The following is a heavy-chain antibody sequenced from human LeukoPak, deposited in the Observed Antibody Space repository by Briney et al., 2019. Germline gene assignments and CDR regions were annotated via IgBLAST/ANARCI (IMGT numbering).Heavy chain of an antibody. J-gene: IGHJ4*02. V-gene: IGHV1-8*03. CDR2: MNPNSVNT. CDR1: GYTFTNYD. D-gene: IGHD3-22*01. CDR3: ARVQRPDSPTLFDY. Sequence: GASVKVSCKASGYTFTNYDINWVRQATGQGLEWMGGMNPNSVNTDYAQKFQGRVTITRNTSISTAYMELSRLRSEDTAVYSCARVQRPDSPTLFDYWGQGTLVTVSS.